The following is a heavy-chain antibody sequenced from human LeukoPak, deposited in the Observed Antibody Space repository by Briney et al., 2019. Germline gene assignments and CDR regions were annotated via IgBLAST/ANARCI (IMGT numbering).Heavy chain of an antibody. CDR3: ARGPYGASDY. CDR1: GGSISSYY. Sequence: PSETLSLTCTVSGGSISSYYWSWIRQPPGEGLEWIGEINHSGSTNYNPSLKSRVTISVDTSKNQFSLKLSSVTAADTAVYYCARGPYGASDYWGQGTLVTVSS. CDR2: INHSGST. J-gene: IGHJ4*02. D-gene: IGHD4-17*01. V-gene: IGHV4-34*01.